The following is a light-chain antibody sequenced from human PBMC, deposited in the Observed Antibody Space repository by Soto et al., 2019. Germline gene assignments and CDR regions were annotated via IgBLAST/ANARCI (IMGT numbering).Light chain of an antibody. CDR1: QTISSW. CDR3: QQYNTYSWT. J-gene: IGKJ1*01. Sequence: DIQMTQSPSTLSASVGARVTITCRASQTISSWLAWYQQKQGTAPKLLIYDASTLESGVPSRFSVSGSGTEFTLTISSLQPDDCETYDGQQYNTYSWTFGQGTKVDIK. V-gene: IGKV1-5*01. CDR2: DAS.